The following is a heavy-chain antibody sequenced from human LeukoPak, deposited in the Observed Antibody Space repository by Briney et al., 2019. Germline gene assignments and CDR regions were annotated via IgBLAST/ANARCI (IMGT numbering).Heavy chain of an antibody. D-gene: IGHD2-8*01. V-gene: IGHV3-23*01. J-gene: IGHJ4*02. CDR3: TKFHTLMLAPTHY. Sequence: PRGSLRLSCAPSGFTFSSSAMNWVRQTPGKSLEWVSGISGSGDNTYDADSVKGRFTISRDNSKNTLYLEMNSLIVEDTAIYYCTKFHTLMLAPTHYWGQGTLVTVSS. CDR2: ISGSGDNT. CDR1: GFTFSSSA.